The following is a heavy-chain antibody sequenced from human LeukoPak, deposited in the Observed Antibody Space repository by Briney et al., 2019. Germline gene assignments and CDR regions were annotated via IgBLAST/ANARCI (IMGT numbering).Heavy chain of an antibody. V-gene: IGHV4-39*07. D-gene: IGHD3-9*01. Sequence: SETLSLTCTVSGGSISFSTYYWGWVRRPPGTGLDWIGSIYYSGNTYYNPSLKSRVTILVDTSKNQFSLKLSSVTAADTAVYYCAMRVITRYFDWLKTTKRGRGCWFDPWGQGTLVTVSS. CDR3: AMRVITRYFDWLKTTKRGRGCWFDP. J-gene: IGHJ5*02. CDR2: IYYSGNT. CDR1: GGSISFSTYY.